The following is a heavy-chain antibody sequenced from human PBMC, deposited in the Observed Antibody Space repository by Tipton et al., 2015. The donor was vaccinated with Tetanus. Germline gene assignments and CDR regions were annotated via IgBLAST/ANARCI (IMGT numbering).Heavy chain of an antibody. J-gene: IGHJ4*02. CDR2: IYFNGNT. D-gene: IGHD5-24*01. V-gene: IGHV4-39*01. CDR3: ARTTRRWLHPDY. CDR1: GGSLSSGTVY. Sequence: TLSLTCSLSGGSLSSGTVYWDWIRQRPGKGLEWIGNIYFNGNTLQNPSLEGRVTLSVDKSKNQVSLKLGSVTAADTGIYYCARTTRRWLHPDYWGQGTLVTVSS.